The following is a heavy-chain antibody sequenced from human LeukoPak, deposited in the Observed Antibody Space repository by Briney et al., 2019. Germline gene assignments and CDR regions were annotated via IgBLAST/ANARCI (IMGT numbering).Heavy chain of an antibody. CDR2: IYNDGST. V-gene: IGHV3-53*01. J-gene: IGHJ3*02. CDR3: ARNILFAFDI. CDR1: GFTVSSNY. Sequence: GGSLRLSCAASGFTVSSNYMSWVRQAPGKGLEWVSIIYNDGSTYYADSMKGRFTISRDNSKNTLYLQVNSLRAEDTAMYYCARNILFAFDIWGQGTMVTVSS.